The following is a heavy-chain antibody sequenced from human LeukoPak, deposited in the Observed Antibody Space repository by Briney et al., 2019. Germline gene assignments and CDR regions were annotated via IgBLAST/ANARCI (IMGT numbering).Heavy chain of an antibody. D-gene: IGHD3-3*01. CDR3: ARDPYYDFWSDYGTEAFDI. Sequence: GGSLRLSCAASGFTVSTYWMTWVRQAPGKGLEWVANIKEDGSQKYYVDSVKGRFTISRDNANNSLYLQMESLRAEDTAVYYCARDPYYDFWSDYGTEAFDIWGQGTMVTVSS. CDR2: IKEDGSQK. J-gene: IGHJ3*02. CDR1: GFTVSTYW. V-gene: IGHV3-7*01.